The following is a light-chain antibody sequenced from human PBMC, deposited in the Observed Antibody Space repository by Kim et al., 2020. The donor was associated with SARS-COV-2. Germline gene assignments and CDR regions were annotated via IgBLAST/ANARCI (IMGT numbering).Light chain of an antibody. Sequence: SISIRVNGRSDESNDYMYVSGYQQGACKAPKLIIYDVTNRPSGVSGRFSGSKSGNTASLTISGLQAEDGADYYCASDTNSGTSYVFGTGTKVTVL. V-gene: IGLV2-14*03. CDR1: SDESNDYMY. CDR3: ASDTNSGTSYV. CDR2: DVT. J-gene: IGLJ1*01.